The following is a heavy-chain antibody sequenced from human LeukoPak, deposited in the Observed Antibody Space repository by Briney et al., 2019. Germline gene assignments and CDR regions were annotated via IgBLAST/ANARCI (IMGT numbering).Heavy chain of an antibody. Sequence: AESLQISCKASGYTFTNYWIGWVRQMPGKGLEWMGIIFPGDSDTRYSPSFQGQVTISADKSISTAYLQWSSLKASDTALYYCAASTYGSGSYVGFDSWGQGTLVTVSS. CDR2: IFPGDSDT. CDR1: GYTFTNYW. CDR3: AASTYGSGSYVGFDS. V-gene: IGHV5-51*01. J-gene: IGHJ4*02. D-gene: IGHD3-10*01.